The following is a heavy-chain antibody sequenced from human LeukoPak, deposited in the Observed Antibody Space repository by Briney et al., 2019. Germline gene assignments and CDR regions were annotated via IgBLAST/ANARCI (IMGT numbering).Heavy chain of an antibody. V-gene: IGHV4-59*01. CDR2: IYYSEST. D-gene: IGHD2-15*01. J-gene: IGHJ6*03. CDR3: ARGLGYCSGGSCQNYYYYYMDV. CDR1: GGSISSYY. Sequence: PSETLSLTCTVSGGSISSYYWSWIRQPPGEGLEWIGYIYYSESTNYNPSLKSRVTISVDTSKNQFSLKLSSVTAADTAVYYCARGLGYCSGGSCQNYYYYYMDVWGKGTTVTVSS.